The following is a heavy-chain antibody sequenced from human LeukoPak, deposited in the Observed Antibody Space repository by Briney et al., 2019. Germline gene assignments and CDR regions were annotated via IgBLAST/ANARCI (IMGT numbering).Heavy chain of an antibody. CDR3: ARDYLGSGWPYYYYYMDV. CDR2: ISSSSSTI. CDR1: GFTFSSYS. V-gene: IGHV3-48*02. D-gene: IGHD6-19*01. J-gene: IGHJ6*03. Sequence: GGSLRLSCAASGFTFSSYSMNWVRQAPGKGLEWVSYISSSSSTIYYADSVKGRFTISRDNAKNSLYLQMNSLRDEDTVVYYCARDYLGSGWPYYYYYMDVWGKGTTVTVSS.